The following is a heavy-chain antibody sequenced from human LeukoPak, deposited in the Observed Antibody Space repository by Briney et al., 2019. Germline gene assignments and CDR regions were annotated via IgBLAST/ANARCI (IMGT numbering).Heavy chain of an antibody. CDR2: IYHSGST. CDR3: AKEGVGGYSYGIDY. Sequence: SETLSLTCTVSGGSISSSSYYWGWIRQPPGKGLEWIGSIYHSGSTYYNPSLKSRVTISVDTSKNQFSLKLSSVTAADTAVYYCAKEGVGGYSYGIDYWGQGILVTVSS. J-gene: IGHJ4*02. CDR1: GGSISSSSYY. D-gene: IGHD5-18*01. V-gene: IGHV4-39*07.